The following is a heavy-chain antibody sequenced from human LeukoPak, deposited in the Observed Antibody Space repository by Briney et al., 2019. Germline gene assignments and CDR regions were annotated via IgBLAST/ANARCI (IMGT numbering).Heavy chain of an antibody. Sequence: SETLSLTCTVSGVSISSYHWSWIRQPPGKGLEWIGYIYYSGSTKYNPSLKSRVTISVDTSKNQFSLKLTSVTAADTAVYYCARQTKGTTGPDYWGQGTLVTVSS. CDR3: ARQTKGTTGPDY. D-gene: IGHD4-17*01. J-gene: IGHJ4*02. CDR2: IYYSGST. V-gene: IGHV4-59*08. CDR1: GVSISSYH.